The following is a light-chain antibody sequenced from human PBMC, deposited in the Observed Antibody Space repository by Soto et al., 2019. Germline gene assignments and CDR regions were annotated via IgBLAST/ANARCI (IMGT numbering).Light chain of an antibody. CDR2: LGS. CDR3: KQYNSYWT. CDR1: EILLHSNGNNY. Sequence: DIVITHSPLSLPVTPVDPASISFMSSEILLHSNGNNYLDWYLQKPGQSPQLLIYLGSTRAPGVPDRFSGSGSGTEFTLTISSLQPDDFATYYCKQYNSYWTFGQGTKVAIK. J-gene: IGKJ1*01. V-gene: IGKV2-28*01.